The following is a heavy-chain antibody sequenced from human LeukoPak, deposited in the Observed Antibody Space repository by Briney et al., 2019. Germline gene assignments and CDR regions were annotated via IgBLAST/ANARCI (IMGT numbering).Heavy chain of an antibody. CDR2: INSDGSST. J-gene: IGHJ4*02. CDR3: ARDSPTTVTPDFDY. V-gene: IGHV3-74*01. CDR1: GFTFSSYW. Sequence: GGSLRLSCAASGFTFSSYWMHWVRHAPGKGLVGVSRINSDGSSTSYADSVKGRFTISRDNAKNTLYLQMNSLRAEDTAVYYCARDSPTTVTPDFDYWGQGTLVTVSS. D-gene: IGHD4-17*01.